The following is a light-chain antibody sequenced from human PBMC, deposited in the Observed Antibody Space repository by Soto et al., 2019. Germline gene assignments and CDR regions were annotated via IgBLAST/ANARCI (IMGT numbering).Light chain of an antibody. J-gene: IGKJ1*01. CDR2: AAS. CDR3: QQSYSSPPT. CDR1: QGLSNH. V-gene: IGKV1-39*01. Sequence: IKLTQSPKSLSASVGERVTLTGIASQGLSNHLAWYQQKPGKAPKLLIYAASTLQSGVPSRFSGNGSETDFTLTISSLQPEDFATYYCQQSYSSPPTFGQGTKVDI.